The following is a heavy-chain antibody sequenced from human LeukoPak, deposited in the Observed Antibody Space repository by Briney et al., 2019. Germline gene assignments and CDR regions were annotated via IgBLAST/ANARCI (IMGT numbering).Heavy chain of an antibody. CDR1: GGSISSYY. CDR2: IYYSGST. Sequence: PSETLSLTCTVSGGSISSYYWSWIRQPPGKGLEWIGYIYYSGSTNYNPSLQSRVTISVDTSKNQFSLKLSSVTAADTAVYYCARLGLDYYYYYMDVWGKGTTVTVSS. J-gene: IGHJ6*03. D-gene: IGHD3/OR15-3a*01. CDR3: ARLGLDYYYYYMDV. V-gene: IGHV4-59*01.